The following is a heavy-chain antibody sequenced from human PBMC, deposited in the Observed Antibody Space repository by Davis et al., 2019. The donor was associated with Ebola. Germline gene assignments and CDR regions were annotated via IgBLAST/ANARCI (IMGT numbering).Heavy chain of an antibody. CDR2: IGTYNGNT. CDR1: GYTFSNYA. CDR3: ARDHSSLDY. Sequence: ASVKVSCKASGYTFSNYAFSWVRQAPGQGLEWLGWIGTYNGNTHYAQKLQGRITLTTDTSSTTAYMELRSLTSDDTATYYCARDHSSLDYWGQGTLVTVSS. D-gene: IGHD6-13*01. J-gene: IGHJ4*02. V-gene: IGHV1-18*01.